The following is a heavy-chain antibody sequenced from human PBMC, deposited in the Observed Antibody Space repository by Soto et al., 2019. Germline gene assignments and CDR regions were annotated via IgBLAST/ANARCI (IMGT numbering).Heavy chain of an antibody. CDR3: ARVAVGVAGTPDFDY. D-gene: IGHD6-19*01. J-gene: IGHJ4*02. Sequence: QVQLVQSGAEVKKPGASVKVSCKASGYTFTSYYMHWVRQAPGQGLEWMGIINPSGGSTSYAQKFQGRVTITRDTSTSTVYVELSSLRSEDTAVYYCARVAVGVAGTPDFDYWGQGTLVTVSS. CDR2: INPSGGST. CDR1: GYTFTSYY. V-gene: IGHV1-46*03.